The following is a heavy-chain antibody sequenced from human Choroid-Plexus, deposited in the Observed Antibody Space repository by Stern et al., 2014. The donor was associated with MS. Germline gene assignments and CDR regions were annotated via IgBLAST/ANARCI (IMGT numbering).Heavy chain of an antibody. CDR3: AKDRQYLTYFFDH. Sequence: VQLVESGGGVVQPGRPLGLSCVASGFTFGSCAMHWVRQAPGKGLERVAGVSYDGSNKYYADSVKGRFTISRDNSQNTLYMQMSSLRPEDTAVYYWAKDRQYLTYFFDHWGQGSLVTVSS. CDR1: GFTFGSCA. J-gene: IGHJ5*02. V-gene: IGHV3-30*18. CDR2: VSYDGSNK. D-gene: IGHD2/OR15-2a*01.